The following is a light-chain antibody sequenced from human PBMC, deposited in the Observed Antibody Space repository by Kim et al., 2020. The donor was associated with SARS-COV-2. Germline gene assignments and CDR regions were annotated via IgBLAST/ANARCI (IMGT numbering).Light chain of an antibody. J-gene: IGKJ5*01. CDR1: QGISSA. V-gene: IGKV1-13*02. CDR3: QQFNSYPS. Sequence: PSVGDRVTITCRASQGISSALAWYQHKPGKAPKLLIYDASRLESGVPSRFSGSGSGTDFTLTISSLQPEYFATYYCQQFNSYPSFGQGTRLEIK. CDR2: DAS.